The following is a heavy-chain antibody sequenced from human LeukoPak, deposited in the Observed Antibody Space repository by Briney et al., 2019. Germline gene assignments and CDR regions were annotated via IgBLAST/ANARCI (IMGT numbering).Heavy chain of an antibody. V-gene: IGHV1-2*02. CDR3: ARDRYSSAWPLDY. D-gene: IGHD6-19*01. CDR2: INPNSGGT. Sequence: ASVKVSCKASGYTFTGYYMHWVRQAPGQGLEWMGWINPNSGGTSYAQKFQGRVTMTRDTSTSTVYMELSSLRSEDTAVYYCARDRYSSAWPLDYWGQGTLVTVSS. J-gene: IGHJ4*02. CDR1: GYTFTGYY.